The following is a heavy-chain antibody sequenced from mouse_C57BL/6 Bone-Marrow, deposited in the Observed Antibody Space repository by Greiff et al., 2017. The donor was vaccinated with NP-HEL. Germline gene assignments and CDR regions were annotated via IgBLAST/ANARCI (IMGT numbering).Heavy chain of an antibody. CDR2: IYPGDGDT. V-gene: IGHV1-82*01. CDR3: ATGDYPAWFAY. J-gene: IGHJ3*01. CDR1: GYAFGSSW. Sequence: QVQLQQSGPELVKPGASVKISCKASGYAFGSSWMNWVKQRPGKGLEWIGRIYPGDGDTNYNGKFKGKATLTADKSSSTAYMQLSSLTSEDSAVYFCATGDYPAWFAYWGQGTLVTVSA. D-gene: IGHD2-4*01.